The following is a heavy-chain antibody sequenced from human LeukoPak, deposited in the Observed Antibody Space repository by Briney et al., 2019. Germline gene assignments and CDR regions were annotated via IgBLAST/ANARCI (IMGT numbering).Heavy chain of an antibody. Sequence: SETLSLTCTVSGGSICSGGYYWSWIRQHPGKGLEWIGYIYYSGSTYYNPSLKSRATISVDTSKNQFSLKLSSVTAADTAVYYCARLVIANYDSRGYDYWGQGTLVTVSS. CDR3: ARLVIANYDSRGYDY. CDR1: GGSICSGGYY. CDR2: IYYSGST. D-gene: IGHD3-22*01. V-gene: IGHV4-61*08. J-gene: IGHJ4*02.